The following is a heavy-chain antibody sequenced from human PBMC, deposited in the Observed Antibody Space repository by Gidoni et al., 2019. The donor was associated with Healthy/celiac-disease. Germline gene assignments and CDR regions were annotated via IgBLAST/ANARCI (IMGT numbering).Heavy chain of an antibody. D-gene: IGHD3-9*01. CDR3: AREPGYYDILTGYYRADAFDI. J-gene: IGHJ3*02. V-gene: IGHV3-33*01. CDR1: GFTFSSYG. CDR2: IWYDGSNK. Sequence: QVQLVESGGGVVQPGRSLRLSCAASGFTFSSYGLHWVRQAPGKGLEWGAVIWYDGSNKYYADSVKGRFTISRDNSKNTLYLQMNSLRAEDTAVYYCAREPGYYDILTGYYRADAFDIWGQGTMVTVSS.